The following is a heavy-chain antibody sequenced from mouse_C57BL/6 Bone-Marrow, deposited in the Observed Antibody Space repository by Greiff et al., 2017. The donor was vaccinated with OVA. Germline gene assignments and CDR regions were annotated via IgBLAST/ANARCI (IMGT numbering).Heavy chain of an antibody. V-gene: IGHV1-82*01. CDR1: GYAFSSSW. Sequence: VQLQQSGPELVKPGASVKISCKASGYAFSSSWMNWVKQRPGKGLEWIGRIYPGDGDTNYNGKFKGKATLTADKSSSTAYMQLSSLTSDDSAVYFCARSNYGSSCDWYFDVWGTGTTVTVSS. D-gene: IGHD1-1*01. CDR3: ARSNYGSSCDWYFDV. CDR2: IYPGDGDT. J-gene: IGHJ1*03.